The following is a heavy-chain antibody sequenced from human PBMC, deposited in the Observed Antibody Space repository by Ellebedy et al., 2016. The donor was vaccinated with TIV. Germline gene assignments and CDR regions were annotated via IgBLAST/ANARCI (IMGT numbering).Heavy chain of an antibody. CDR3: ARDRGYLNWYFDL. Sequence: PGGSLRLSCAASGFNFSPYAIHWVRQAPGSGLEWVAMISDDGKFAFYTDSVKGRFTLSRDNSKNTLFLQMDRLRPEDTATYFCARDRGYLNWYFDLWGRGSLVIVSS. D-gene: IGHD2-15*01. CDR2: ISDDGKFA. V-gene: IGHV3-30*04. J-gene: IGHJ2*01. CDR1: GFNFSPYA.